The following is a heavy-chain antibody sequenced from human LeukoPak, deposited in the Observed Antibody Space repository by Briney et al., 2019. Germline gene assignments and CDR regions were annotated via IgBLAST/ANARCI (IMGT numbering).Heavy chain of an antibody. D-gene: IGHD3-3*01. J-gene: IGHJ6*03. CDR3: ARGGAIFGSYYYYMDV. CDR1: GYTFTSYD. V-gene: IGHV1-8*03. CDR2: MNPNSGNT. Sequence: ASVKVSCKASGYTFTSYDINWVRQATGQGLEWMGWMNPNSGNTGYAQKFQGRVTITRNTSISTAYMELSSLRSEDTAVYYCARGGAIFGSYYYYMDVWGKGTTVTVSS.